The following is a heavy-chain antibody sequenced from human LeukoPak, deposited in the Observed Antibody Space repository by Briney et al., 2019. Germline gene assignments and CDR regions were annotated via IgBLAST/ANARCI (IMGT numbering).Heavy chain of an antibody. CDR1: GFTFSGHS. CDR3: GRVIAGAIDY. CDR2: INLDGSER. Sequence: GGPLRLSVAAPGFTFSGHSMTGVPQAPGKGLKWLANINLDGSERFYVDFVKGRFTISRDNADNSMYLQMNSLRAEDTAVYYCGRVIAGAIDYWGQGTLVTVSS. J-gene: IGHJ4*02. V-gene: IGHV3-7*01. D-gene: IGHD6-13*01.